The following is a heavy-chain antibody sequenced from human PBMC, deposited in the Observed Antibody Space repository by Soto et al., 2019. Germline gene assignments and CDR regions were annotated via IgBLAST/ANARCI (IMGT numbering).Heavy chain of an antibody. CDR2: VIPMFGTP. CDR3: VRSRAEVATTFLFRYDFDY. V-gene: IGHV1-69*12. CDR1: GGSFSNHA. Sequence: QVQLVQSGAEVKKPGSSVKVSCKTSGGSFSNHAISWVRQAPGQGLEWLGGVIPMFGTPNYAQKFQGRVTLTADESTSTDYMEMRSPKSEDTSEYFCVRSRAEVATTFLFRYDFDYWGQGTLVTVSS. D-gene: IGHD5-12*01. J-gene: IGHJ4*02.